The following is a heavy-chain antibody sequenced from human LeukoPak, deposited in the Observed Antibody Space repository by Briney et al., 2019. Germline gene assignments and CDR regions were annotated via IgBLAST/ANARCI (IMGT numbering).Heavy chain of an antibody. CDR1: GFTFTTYS. V-gene: IGHV3-23*01. Sequence: QPGGSLRLSCAASGFTFTTYSMTWVRQAPGKGLEWVSTINPGGITTYYADSVKGRFTVSRDNSENTVSLQMDSLRADDTAVYYCAKDRAGTPWADWGQGTLVTVSS. CDR2: INPGGITT. CDR3: AKDRAGTPWAD. J-gene: IGHJ4*02. D-gene: IGHD1-1*01.